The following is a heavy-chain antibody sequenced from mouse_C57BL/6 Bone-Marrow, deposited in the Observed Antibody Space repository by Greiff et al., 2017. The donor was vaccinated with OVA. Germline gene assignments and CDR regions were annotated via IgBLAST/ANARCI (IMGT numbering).Heavy chain of an antibody. Sequence: VQLKQSGAELVRPGASVKLSCTASGFNIKDDYMHWVKQRPEQGLEWIGWIDPENGDTEYASKFQGKATITADTSSNTAYLQLSSLTSEDTAVDYCTIYYDPYYFDYWGQGTTLTVSS. D-gene: IGHD2-4*01. J-gene: IGHJ2*01. CDR2: IDPENGDT. CDR1: GFNIKDDY. V-gene: IGHV14-4*01. CDR3: TIYYDPYYFDY.